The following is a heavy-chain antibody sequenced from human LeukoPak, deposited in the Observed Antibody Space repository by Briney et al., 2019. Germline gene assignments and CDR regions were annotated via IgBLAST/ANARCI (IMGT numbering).Heavy chain of an antibody. CDR2: ITSGTTYI. V-gene: IGHV3-21*01. Sequence: PGGSLRLSCAASGFTFSDYNMNWVRQSPEKGLEWVSSITSGTTYIYYADSVRGRFTLSRDNAKNSLYLQMNSLRAEDTAVYYCARDPVVVPAGGLDYWGQGTLVTVSS. CDR3: ARDPVVVPAGGLDY. CDR1: GFTFSDYN. D-gene: IGHD2-2*01. J-gene: IGHJ4*02.